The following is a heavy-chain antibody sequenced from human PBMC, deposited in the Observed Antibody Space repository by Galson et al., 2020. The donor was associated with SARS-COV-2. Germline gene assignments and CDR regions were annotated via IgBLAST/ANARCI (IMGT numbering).Heavy chain of an antibody. CDR3: ARDPGPDHPQAYCYYYGMDV. Sequence: SETLSLTCTVSGGSISSGSYYWTWNRQPAGKGLEWIGRINTSGSTNYNPSLKSRVTISVDTSKNQFSLTLSSVAAADTAVYCCARDPGPDHPQAYCYYYGMDVWGQGTTVTVSS. J-gene: IGHJ6*02. CDR1: GGSISSGSYY. V-gene: IGHV4-61*02. CDR2: INTSGST.